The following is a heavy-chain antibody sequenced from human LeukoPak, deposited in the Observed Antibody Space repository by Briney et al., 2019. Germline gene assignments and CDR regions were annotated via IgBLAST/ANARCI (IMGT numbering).Heavy chain of an antibody. CDR2: ISSSSSYI. CDR3: ARDAGDSSSWYGVDY. Sequence: GGSLRLSCAASGFTFSSYSMNWVRQAPGKGLEWVSSISSSSSYIYYADSVKGRFTISRDNAKNSLYLQMNSLRAEDTAVYYCARDAGDSSSWYGVDYWGQGTLVTVSS. CDR1: GFTFSSYS. V-gene: IGHV3-21*01. D-gene: IGHD6-13*01. J-gene: IGHJ4*02.